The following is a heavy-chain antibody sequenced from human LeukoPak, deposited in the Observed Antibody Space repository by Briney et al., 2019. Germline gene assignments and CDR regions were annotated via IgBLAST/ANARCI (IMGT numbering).Heavy chain of an antibody. J-gene: IGHJ5*02. V-gene: IGHV3-7*04. CDR2: INQDGSEK. CDR1: GFTFSSYW. Sequence: GGSLRLSCAASGFTFSSYWMNWVRQAPGKGLEWVANINQDGSEKHYVDSVKGRFTISRDNAKNSLYLQMNSLRAEDTAVYYCARGGFRFFAHWGQGTLVTVSS. CDR3: ARGGFRFFAH. D-gene: IGHD3-16*02.